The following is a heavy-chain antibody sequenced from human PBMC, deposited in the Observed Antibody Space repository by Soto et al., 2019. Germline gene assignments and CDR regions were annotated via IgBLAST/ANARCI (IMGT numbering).Heavy chain of an antibody. D-gene: IGHD3-3*01. V-gene: IGHV1-18*01. CDR3: ARINTIFGVVIIGESDY. J-gene: IGHJ4*02. CDR1: GYTFTSYG. Sequence: ASVKVSCKASGYTFTSYGISWVRQAPGQGLEWMGWISAYNGNTNYAQKLQGRVTMTTDTSTSTAYMELRSLRSDDTAVYYCARINTIFGVVIIGESDYWGQGNLVTVSS. CDR2: ISAYNGNT.